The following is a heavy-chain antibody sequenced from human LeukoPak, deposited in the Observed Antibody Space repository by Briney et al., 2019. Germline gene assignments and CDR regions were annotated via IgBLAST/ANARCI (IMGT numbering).Heavy chain of an antibody. D-gene: IGHD3-10*01. J-gene: IGHJ4*02. Sequence: GGSLRLSCATSGFTFSSNVMSWVRQAPGKGLEWVSGINYDGAYTNYADSVKGRFTISRDNSKSTLYMRMNGLRAEDTAIYYCAKWGVDRGEWRHYVDYWGQGTLVIVSS. CDR1: GFTFSSNV. CDR3: AKWGVDRGEWRHYVDY. V-gene: IGHV3-23*01. CDR2: INYDGAYT.